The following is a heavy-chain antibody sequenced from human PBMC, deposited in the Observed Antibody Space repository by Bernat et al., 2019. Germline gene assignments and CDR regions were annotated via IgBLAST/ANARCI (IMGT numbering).Heavy chain of an antibody. CDR3: ARHLGSSSWYTNY. CDR1: GYSFTSYW. J-gene: IGHJ4*02. V-gene: IGHV5-10-1*03. CDR2: IDPSDSYT. Sequence: EVQLVQSGAEVKKPGESLRISCKGSGYSFTSYWISWVPQMPGKVLECMGRIDPSDSYTNYSTSSQGHVTISADKSISPAYLQWSSLKASDTAMYYCARHLGSSSWYTNYWGQGTLVTVSS. D-gene: IGHD6-13*01.